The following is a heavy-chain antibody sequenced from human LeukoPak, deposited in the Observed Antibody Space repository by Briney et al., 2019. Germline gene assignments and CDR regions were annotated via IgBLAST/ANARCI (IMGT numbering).Heavy chain of an antibody. CDR2: INPNSGGT. Sequence: ASVKVSCKASGYTFTGYYMHWVRRAPGQGLEWMGWINPNSGGTNYAQKFQGRVTMTRDTSISTAYMELSRLRSDDTAVYYCAREKGSAAGTLEYWGQGTLVTGSS. V-gene: IGHV1-2*02. CDR3: AREKGSAAGTLEY. CDR1: GYTFTGYY. D-gene: IGHD6-13*01. J-gene: IGHJ4*02.